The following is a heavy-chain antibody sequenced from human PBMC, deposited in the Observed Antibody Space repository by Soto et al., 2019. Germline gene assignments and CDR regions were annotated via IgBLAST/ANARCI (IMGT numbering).Heavy chain of an antibody. D-gene: IGHD2-2*01. V-gene: IGHV4-34*01. CDR3: ATLGLPAATSYYYYYYMDV. Sequence: PSETLSLTCAVYGGSFSGYYWSWIRQPPGKGLEWIGEINHSGSTNYNPSLKSRVTISVDTSKNQFSLKLSSVTAADTAVYYCATLGLPAATSYYYYYYMDVWRKGTTVTVS. CDR1: GGSFSGYY. CDR2: INHSGST. J-gene: IGHJ6*03.